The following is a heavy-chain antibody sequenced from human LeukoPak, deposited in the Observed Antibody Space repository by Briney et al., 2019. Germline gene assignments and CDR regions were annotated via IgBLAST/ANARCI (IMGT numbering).Heavy chain of an antibody. V-gene: IGHV3-33*06. CDR1: GFTFSIYG. CDR3: AKGTIDNWFDP. D-gene: IGHD4/OR15-4a*01. J-gene: IGHJ5*02. Sequence: GGSLTLPCAASGFTFSIYGMHWARHAPGKGLGWVAVIWYDGSNKYYADSVKGRFTISRDNSKNTLYLQMNSLRAEDTAVYYCAKGTIDNWFDPWGQGTLVTVSS. CDR2: IWYDGSNK.